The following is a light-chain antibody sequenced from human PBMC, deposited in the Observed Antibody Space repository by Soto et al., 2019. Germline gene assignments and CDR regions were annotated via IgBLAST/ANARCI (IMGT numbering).Light chain of an antibody. CDR2: DAS. V-gene: IGKV1-5*01. J-gene: IGKJ2*01. CDR3: QQYNSYSYT. Sequence: DIHMTQSPSTLSASVGDRVTITCRASQSISSWLAWYQQKPGKAPKLLICDASSLESGVPSRFSGSGSGTEFTLTISSLQPDDFATYYCQQYNSYSYTFGQGTK. CDR1: QSISSW.